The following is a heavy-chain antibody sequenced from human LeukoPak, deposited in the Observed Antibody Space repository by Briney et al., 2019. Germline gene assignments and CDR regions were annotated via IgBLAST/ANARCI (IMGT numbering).Heavy chain of an antibody. CDR3: TAAYYDFWSGYYGYYGMDV. D-gene: IGHD3-3*01. CDR2: IKSKTDGGTT. J-gene: IGHJ6*02. Sequence: GGSLRLSCAASGFTFSNAWMSWVRQAPGKGLEWVGRIKSKTDGGTTDYAAPVKGRLTISRDDSKNTLHLQMNSLKTEDTAVYYCTAAYYDFWSGYYGYYGMDVWGQGTTVTVSS. CDR1: GFTFSNAW. V-gene: IGHV3-15*01.